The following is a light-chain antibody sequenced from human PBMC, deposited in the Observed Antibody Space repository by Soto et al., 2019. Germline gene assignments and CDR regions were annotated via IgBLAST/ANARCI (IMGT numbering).Light chain of an antibody. CDR3: QQYGSSRA. J-gene: IGKJ1*01. CDR2: RAS. V-gene: IGKV3-20*01. Sequence: EILLTQSPCTLSLSPGERATLSCRASQSVSSSYLAWYQQKPGQAPRLLIYRASSRATGIPDRFSGSGSGTDFTLTISRLEPEDFAVYYCQQYGSSRAFGQGTKVDIK. CDR1: QSVSSSY.